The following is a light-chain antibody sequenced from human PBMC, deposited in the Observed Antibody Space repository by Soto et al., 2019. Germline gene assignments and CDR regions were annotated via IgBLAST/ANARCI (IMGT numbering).Light chain of an antibody. V-gene: IGKV3-15*01. CDR2: GAS. CDR3: QHYNNWPPWT. J-gene: IGKJ1*01. Sequence: EIVMTQSPATLSVSPGERATLSCRASQSVSSNLAWYQQKPGQAPMLLIYGASTRATGIPARFSGSGSGTEFTITISSLQSEDFAVYYCQHYNNWPPWTFGKGTKVEIK. CDR1: QSVSSN.